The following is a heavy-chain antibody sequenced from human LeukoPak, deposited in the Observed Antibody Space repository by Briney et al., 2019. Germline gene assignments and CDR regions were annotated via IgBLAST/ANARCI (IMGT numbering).Heavy chain of an antibody. J-gene: IGHJ4*02. V-gene: IGHV1-2*02. CDR3: ARGAWFGELLLGDY. Sequence: ASVKVSCKASGYTFTGYYMHWLRQAPGQGLEWMGWINPNSGGTNYAQKFQGGVTMTRDTSISTAYMELSRLRSDDTAVYYCARGAWFGELLLGDYWGQGTLVTVSS. CDR1: GYTFTGYY. CDR2: INPNSGGT. D-gene: IGHD3-10*01.